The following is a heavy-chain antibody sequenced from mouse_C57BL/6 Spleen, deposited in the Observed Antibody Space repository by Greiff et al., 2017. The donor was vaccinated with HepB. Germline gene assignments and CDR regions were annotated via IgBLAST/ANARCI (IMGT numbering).Heavy chain of an antibody. CDR2: IWGDGST. J-gene: IGHJ2*01. CDR3: ARGYGYTTVPSSSFYFDY. CDR1: GFSLTSYG. V-gene: IGHV2-3*01. D-gene: IGHD1-1*01. Sequence: QVQLQQSGPGLVAPSQSLSITCTVSGFSLTSYGVSWVRQPPGKGLEWLGVIWGDGSTNYHSALISRLSISKDNSKSQVFLKLNSLQTDDTATYYCARGYGYTTVPSSSFYFDYWGQGTTLTVSS.